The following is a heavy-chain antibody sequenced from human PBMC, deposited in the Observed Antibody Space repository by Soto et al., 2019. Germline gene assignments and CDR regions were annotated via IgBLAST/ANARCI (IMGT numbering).Heavy chain of an antibody. D-gene: IGHD2-8*01. CDR1: GDSIYSGSYY. CDR2: IYYNGNT. CDR3: ARDCTNGVCSMISAGMDV. J-gene: IGHJ6*02. Sequence: TSETLSLTCTVSGDSIYSGSYYWNWIRQHPGKGLEWIGNIYYNGNTNYNPSLESRVTISVDTSKNQFSLKLSSVTAADTAVFYCARDCTNGVCSMISAGMDVWGQGTTVTVSS. V-gene: IGHV4-31*03.